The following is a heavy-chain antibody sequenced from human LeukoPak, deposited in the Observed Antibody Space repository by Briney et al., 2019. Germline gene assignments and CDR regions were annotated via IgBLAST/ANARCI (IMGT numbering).Heavy chain of an antibody. J-gene: IGHJ6*02. D-gene: IGHD3-10*01. Sequence: ASVKVSCKASGYTFTSYGISWVRQAPEQGLEWMGWISAYNGNTNYAQKLQGRVTMTTDTSTSTAYMELRSLRSDDTAVYYCARVTMDLYYYGMDVWGQGTTVTVSS. CDR3: ARVTMDLYYYGMDV. CDR1: GYTFTSYG. CDR2: ISAYNGNT. V-gene: IGHV1-18*01.